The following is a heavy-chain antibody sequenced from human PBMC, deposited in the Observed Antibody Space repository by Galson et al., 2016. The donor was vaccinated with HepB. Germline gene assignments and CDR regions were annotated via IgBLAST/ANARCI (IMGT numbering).Heavy chain of an antibody. CDR1: GYSSSTYW. J-gene: IGHJ5*02. CDR2: VYPVDSDT. CDR3: AMSKTFGELLP. Sequence: QSGAEVKKPGESLKISCKGSGYSSSTYWISWVRQMPGKGLEWMGIVYPVDSDTRYSPSFQGHVIISADKSINTAYLQWSSLKSSDTAVYYCAMSKTFGELLPWRQGTLFTVSS. V-gene: IGHV5-51*01. D-gene: IGHD3-10*01.